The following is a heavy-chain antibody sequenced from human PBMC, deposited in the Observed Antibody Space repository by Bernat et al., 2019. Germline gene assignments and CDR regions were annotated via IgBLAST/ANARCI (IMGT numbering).Heavy chain of an antibody. CDR3: AKGAADLTGYFRYDYMDV. D-gene: IGHD3-9*01. CDR1: GFTFSSYG. V-gene: IGHV3-33*06. J-gene: IGHJ6*03. CDR2: IWHDGSNK. Sequence: QVQLVESGGGVVQPGRSLRLSCAASGFTFSSYGMHWVRQAPGKGLEGVAVIWHDGSNKYYADSVKGRFTISRDNSKNTLYLQMNSLRAEDTAVYYCAKGAADLTGYFRYDYMDVWGKGTTVTVSS.